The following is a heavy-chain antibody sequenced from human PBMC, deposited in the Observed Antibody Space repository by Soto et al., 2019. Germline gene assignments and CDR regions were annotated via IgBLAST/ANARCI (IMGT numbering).Heavy chain of an antibody. Sequence: QVQLVESRGDVVQPGRSLRLSCAASGFTFSSFGMHWVRQAPGKGLEWVAVISYDGRNTYYGDSVEGRFTISRDDSKNTLYLQMNSVRTEDTAVYYCAKDRLPKIKVSYYFGADVWGQGTTVTVSS. CDR1: GFTFSSFG. CDR2: ISYDGRNT. D-gene: IGHD3-22*01. V-gene: IGHV3-30*18. CDR3: AKDRLPKIKVSYYFGADV. J-gene: IGHJ6*01.